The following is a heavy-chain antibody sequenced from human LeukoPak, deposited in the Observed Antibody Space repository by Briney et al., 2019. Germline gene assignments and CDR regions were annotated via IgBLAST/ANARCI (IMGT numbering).Heavy chain of an antibody. Sequence: PGGSLRLSCAASGFIVSTNYMSWVRQAPGKGLEWVSVIFSGGSTYYADSVKGRFTISRDKSNNTLYLQMNSLRAEDTAVYYCAELGITMIGGVWGKGTTVTISS. D-gene: IGHD3-10*02. V-gene: IGHV3-53*01. CDR1: GFIVSTNY. CDR2: IFSGGST. J-gene: IGHJ6*04. CDR3: AELGITMIGGV.